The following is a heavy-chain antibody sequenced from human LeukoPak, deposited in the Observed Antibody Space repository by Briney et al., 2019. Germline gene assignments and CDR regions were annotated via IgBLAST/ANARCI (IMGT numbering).Heavy chain of an antibody. CDR2: ISAYNGNT. D-gene: IGHD3-22*01. CDR1: GYTFTSYG. J-gene: IGHJ4*02. CDR3: ARGPQYYYDSSGYRPRTNDY. Sequence: ASVKVSCKASGYTFTSYGISWVRQAPGQGLEWMGWISAYNGNTNYAQKLQGRVTMTTDTSTSTAYMELRSLRSDDTAVYYCARGPQYYYDSSGYRPRTNDYWGQGTLVTVSS. V-gene: IGHV1-18*01.